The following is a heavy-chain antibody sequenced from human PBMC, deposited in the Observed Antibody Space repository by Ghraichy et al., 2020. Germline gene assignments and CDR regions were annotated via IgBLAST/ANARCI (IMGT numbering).Heavy chain of an antibody. Sequence: GGSLRLSCAASGFTFSSYAMSWVRQAPGKGLEWVSAISGSGDSTYSADSVKGRFTISRDNSKNTLYLQMNSLRAEDTAVYYCAKIRCSLSDGVEVDRFDPGRKGTVVTVSP. CDR1: GFTFSSYA. V-gene: IGHV3-23*01. CDR2: ISGSGDST. J-gene: IGHJ5*02. D-gene: IGHD5-12*01. CDR3: AKIRCSLSDGVEVDRFDP.